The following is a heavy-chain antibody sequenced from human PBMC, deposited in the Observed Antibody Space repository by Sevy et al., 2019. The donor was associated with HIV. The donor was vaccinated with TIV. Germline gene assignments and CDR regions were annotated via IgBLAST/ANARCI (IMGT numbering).Heavy chain of an antibody. J-gene: IGHJ5*02. V-gene: IGHV4-59*01. CDR2: IHYSGST. Sequence: SETLSLTCTVSGGSISSYYWSWIRQPPGKGLEWIGYIHYSGSTNYNPSLKSRVSISVDLSKNQFSLKFTSMTAAETALYYCASDGTPGPFGGGLNNWFDPWGQGTLVTVSS. D-gene: IGHD3-16*01. CDR3: ASDGTPGPFGGGLNNWFDP. CDR1: GGSISSYY.